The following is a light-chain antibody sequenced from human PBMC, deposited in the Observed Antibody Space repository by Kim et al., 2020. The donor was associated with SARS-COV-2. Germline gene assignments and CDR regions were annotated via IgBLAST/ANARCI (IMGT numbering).Light chain of an antibody. CDR3: QQYNNWPPLT. CDR1: QSVSSD. J-gene: IGKJ4*01. CDR2: DAS. V-gene: IGKV3-15*01. Sequence: CPGERATLSCRASQSVSSDLAWYQQKPGQAPRLLIYDASTRATGIPARFSGSGSGTEFTLTISSLRSEDIAVYFCQQYNNWPPLTFGGGTKVDIK.